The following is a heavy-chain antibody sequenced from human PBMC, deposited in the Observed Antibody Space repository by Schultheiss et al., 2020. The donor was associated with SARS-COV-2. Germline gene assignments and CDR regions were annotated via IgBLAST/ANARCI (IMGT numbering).Heavy chain of an antibody. J-gene: IGHJ3*02. V-gene: IGHV4-59*08. CDR1: GGSISSYY. CDR2: IYYSGST. D-gene: IGHD3-3*01. CDR3: ARLGYYAYAFDI. Sequence: SETLSLTCTVSGGSISSYYWSWIRQPPGKGLEWIGYIYYSGSTNYNPSLKSRVTISVDTSKNQFSLKLSSVTAADTAVYYCARLGYYAYAFDIWGQGTMVTVSS.